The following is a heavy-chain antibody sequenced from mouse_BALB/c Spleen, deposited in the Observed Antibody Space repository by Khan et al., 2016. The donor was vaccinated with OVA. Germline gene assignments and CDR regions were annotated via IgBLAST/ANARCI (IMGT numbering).Heavy chain of an antibody. CDR3: AGRNYFGYTFAY. V-gene: IGHV1-77*01. Sequence: QVQLQQSGTELARPGASVNLSCKASGYTFTDFYINWVKQRSGQGLEWIGEISPGSGDTYYNEKFKGKATLTADKSSSTAYMQLSSLTSEASAVYCFAGRNYFGYTFAYWGQGTLVTVSA. CDR2: ISPGSGDT. CDR1: GYTFTDFY. D-gene: IGHD1-2*01. J-gene: IGHJ3*01.